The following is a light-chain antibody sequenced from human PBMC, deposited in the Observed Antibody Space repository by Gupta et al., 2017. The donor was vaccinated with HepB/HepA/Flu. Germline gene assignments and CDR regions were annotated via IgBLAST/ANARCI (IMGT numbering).Light chain of an antibody. CDR1: QSVNSN. J-gene: IGKJ4*01. V-gene: IGKV3-15*01. CDR3: QQCNNWPPVT. CDR2: GVS. Sequence: EIVMTQSPATLSVSPGERATLSCRASQSVNSNLAWYQQKPGQAPRLLIYGVSTRATGVPARFSGSGSGTEFTLTISSLQSEDFAVYYCQQCNNWPPVTFGGGTKVEIK.